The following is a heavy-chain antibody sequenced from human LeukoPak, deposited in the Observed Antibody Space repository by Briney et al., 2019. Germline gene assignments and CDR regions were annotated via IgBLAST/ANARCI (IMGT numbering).Heavy chain of an antibody. Sequence: GGSLRLSCAASGFTFSNYAMSWVRQAPGKGLEWVSTISDRGGSTYYAASVKGRFTISRYNSKNTLYLQMNSLRAEDTAIHYCAKVPYSHYGSGRPPFMDVWGQGTTVAVSS. V-gene: IGHV3-23*01. CDR3: AKVPYSHYGSGRPPFMDV. D-gene: IGHD3-10*01. J-gene: IGHJ6*02. CDR2: ISDRGGST. CDR1: GFTFSNYA.